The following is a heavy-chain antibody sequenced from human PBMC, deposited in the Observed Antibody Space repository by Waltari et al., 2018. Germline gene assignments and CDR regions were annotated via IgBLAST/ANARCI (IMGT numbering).Heavy chain of an antibody. CDR1: GYTFTSYG. J-gene: IGHJ6*02. D-gene: IGHD6-25*01. V-gene: IGHV1-18*01. CDR3: ARMQRGGGDYYYYGMDV. Sequence: QVQLVQSGAEVKKPGASVQVSCKASGYTFTSYGISWVRQAPGQGLEWIGWISAYNSNTNYAQKLQGRVTMTTDTSPSTAYMELRSLRSDDAAVYYCARMQRGGGDYYYYGMDVWGQGTTVTVSS. CDR2: ISAYNSNT.